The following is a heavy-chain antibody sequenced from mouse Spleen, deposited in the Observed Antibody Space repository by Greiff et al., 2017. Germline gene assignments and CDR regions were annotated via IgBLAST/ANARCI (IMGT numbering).Heavy chain of an antibody. V-gene: IGHV5-9*01. CDR1: GFTFSSYT. D-gene: IGHD2-3*01. Sequence: EVMLVESGGGLVKPGGSLKLSCAASGFTFSSYTMSWVRQTPEKRLAWVATISSGGGNTYYPDSVKGRFTISRDNAKNTLYLQMSSLRSEDTALYYCTKAPSMIADAMDYWGQGTSVTVSS. CDR3: TKAPSMIADAMDY. J-gene: IGHJ4*01. CDR2: ISSGGGNT.